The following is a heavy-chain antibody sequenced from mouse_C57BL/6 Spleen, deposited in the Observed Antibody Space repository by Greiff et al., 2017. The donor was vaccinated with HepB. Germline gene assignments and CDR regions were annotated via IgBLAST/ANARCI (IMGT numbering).Heavy chain of an antibody. CDR1: GYAFSSSW. V-gene: IGHV1-82*01. CDR2: IYPGDGDT. Sequence: QVQLQQSGPELVKPGASVKISCKASGYAFSSSWMNWVKQRPGKGLEWIGRIYPGDGDTNYTGKFKSKATLTADKSSSTAYMQLSSLTAEDSAVYFCAREGLRPWFADWGKGTLVTVSA. D-gene: IGHD2-4*01. CDR3: AREGLRPWFAD. J-gene: IGHJ3*01.